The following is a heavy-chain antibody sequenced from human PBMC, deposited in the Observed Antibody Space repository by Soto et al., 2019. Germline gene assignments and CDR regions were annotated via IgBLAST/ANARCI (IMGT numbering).Heavy chain of an antibody. Sequence: QVQLVQSGGEVKKPGASVNISCKATGYTFISYSIAWLRQAPGQGLEWMGWISTYNGNTNYAQSLQGIVPLTRDTSTNTAFMALRGLRSDDTAIYYCAREGAHSTGWYDYFDQWGQGTLVAVSS. CDR1: GYTFISYS. J-gene: IGHJ4*02. D-gene: IGHD6-13*01. CDR2: ISTYNGNT. CDR3: AREGAHSTGWYDYFDQ. V-gene: IGHV1-18*04.